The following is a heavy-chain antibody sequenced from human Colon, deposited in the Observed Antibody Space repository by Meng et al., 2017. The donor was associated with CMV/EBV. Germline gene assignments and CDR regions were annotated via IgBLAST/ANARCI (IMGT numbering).Heavy chain of an antibody. CDR1: GFTFTSYA. D-gene: IGHD3-22*01. J-gene: IGHJ6*02. V-gene: IGHV3-23*01. CDR2: ISGGHST. CDR3: ATTERPGDYYDGSGPLYWYGMDV. Sequence: GGSLRLSCAASGFTFTSYALSWVRQAPGKGLEWVSTISGGHSTYYADSVKGRFTVSRDNAKNSLYLQMNSLRADDTAVYYCATTERPGDYYDGSGPLYWYGMDVWGQGTMVTVSS.